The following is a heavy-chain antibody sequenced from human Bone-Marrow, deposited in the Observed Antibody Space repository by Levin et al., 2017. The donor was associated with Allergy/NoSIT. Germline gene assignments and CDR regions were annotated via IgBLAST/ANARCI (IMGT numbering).Heavy chain of an antibody. V-gene: IGHV3-66*01. CDR2: IYSGGST. CDR1: GFTVNNNY. D-gene: IGHD2-21*02. J-gene: IGHJ4*02. Sequence: ETLSLTCAASGFTVNNNYMSWVRQAPGKGLEWVSLIYSGGSTYYADSVKGRFTISRDSSKNTLYLQMNSLRAEDTAMYYCARNVAVTANGYWGQGTLVTVSS. CDR3: ARNVAVTANGY.